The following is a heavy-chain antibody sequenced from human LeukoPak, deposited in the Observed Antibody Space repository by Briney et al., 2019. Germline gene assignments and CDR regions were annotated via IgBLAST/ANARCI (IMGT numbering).Heavy chain of an antibody. Sequence: GGSLRLSCAASGFTFSSYAMSWVRQAPGKGLEWVSAISGSGGSTYYADSVKGRFTISRDNSTTTLYLQMNSLRAEDTAVYYCGKDILREQQLVTGSDASDIWGQGTMFTVSS. J-gene: IGHJ3*02. D-gene: IGHD6-13*01. CDR1: GFTFSSYA. V-gene: IGHV3-23*01. CDR2: ISGSGGST. CDR3: GKDILREQQLVTGSDASDI.